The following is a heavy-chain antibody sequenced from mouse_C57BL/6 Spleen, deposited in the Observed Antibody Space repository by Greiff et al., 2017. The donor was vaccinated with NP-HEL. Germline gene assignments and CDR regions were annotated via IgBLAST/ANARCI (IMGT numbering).Heavy chain of an antibody. CDR1: GYSITSGYY. Sequence: ESGPGLVKPSQSLSLTCSVTGYSITSGYYWNWIRQFPGNKLEWMGYISYDGSNNYNPSLKNRISITRDTSKNQFFLKLNSVTTEDTATYYCARARSGYNFDYWGQGTTLTVSS. CDR2: ISYDGSN. CDR3: ARARSGYNFDY. V-gene: IGHV3-6*01. D-gene: IGHD3-2*02. J-gene: IGHJ2*01.